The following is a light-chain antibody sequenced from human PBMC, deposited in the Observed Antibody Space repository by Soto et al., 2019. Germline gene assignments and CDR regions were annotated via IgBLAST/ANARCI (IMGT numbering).Light chain of an antibody. V-gene: IGLV1-40*01. J-gene: IGLJ1*01. CDR3: QSYASSLIGYV. CDR1: SSNIGAGYD. CDR2: GNS. Sequence: QSVLTQPPSVSGAPGQRVTISCTGSSSNIGAGYDVHWYQHLPGTAPKLLIYGNSNRPSGVPDRFSGSKSGTSASLAITGLQAEDEADYYCQSYASSLIGYVLGTGTKVTVL.